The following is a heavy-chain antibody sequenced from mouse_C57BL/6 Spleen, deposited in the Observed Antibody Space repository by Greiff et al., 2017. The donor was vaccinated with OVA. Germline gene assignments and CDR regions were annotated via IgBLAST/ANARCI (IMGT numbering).Heavy chain of an antibody. J-gene: IGHJ1*03. CDR2: IDPSDSET. CDR3: ARLNYYGSRYFDV. D-gene: IGHD1-1*01. V-gene: IGHV1-52*01. CDR1: GYTFTSYW. Sequence: QVQLQQPGAELVRPGSSVKLSCKASGYTFTSYWMHWVKQRPIQGLEWIGNIDPSDSETHYNQKFKDKATLTVDKSSSTAYMQLSSLTSEDSAVYYCARLNYYGSRYFDVWGTGTTVTVSS.